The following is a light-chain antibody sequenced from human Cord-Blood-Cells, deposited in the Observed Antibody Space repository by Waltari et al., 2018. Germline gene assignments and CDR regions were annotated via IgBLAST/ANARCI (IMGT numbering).Light chain of an antibody. V-gene: IGLV2-14*01. Sequence: QSALTQPASVSGSHGQSITISCTGTSSDVGGYNYVSWYQQHPGKAPKLMIYDVSNRPPGVSNRCSGSRSGNTAPLTLSGLQAEDEADYYCSSYTSSSTLVFGGGTKLTVL. J-gene: IGLJ3*02. CDR1: SSDVGGYNY. CDR3: SSYTSSSTLV. CDR2: DVS.